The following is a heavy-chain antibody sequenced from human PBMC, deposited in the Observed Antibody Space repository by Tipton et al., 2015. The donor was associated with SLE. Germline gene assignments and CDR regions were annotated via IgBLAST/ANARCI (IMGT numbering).Heavy chain of an antibody. CDR3: ARERPDCAVTSCYGFFDS. CDR2: VHYSGNI. V-gene: IGHV4-59*01. D-gene: IGHD2-2*01. Sequence: LRLSCSVSGRSINGYFWSWIRQPPGKGLEWIGYVHYSGNIKSNPSLKSRVTISVDTSMNHFSRILNSVTAADTAVYYCARERPDCAVTSCYGFFDSWGQGTLVTVSS. CDR1: GRSINGYF. J-gene: IGHJ5*01.